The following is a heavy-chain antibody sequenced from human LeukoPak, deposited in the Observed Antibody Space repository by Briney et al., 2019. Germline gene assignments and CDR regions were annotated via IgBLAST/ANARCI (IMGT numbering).Heavy chain of an antibody. CDR2: MYTSGST. CDR3: ARDTGYYFGSGNYLYYFDY. J-gene: IGHJ4*02. V-gene: IGHV4-4*07. D-gene: IGHD3-10*01. CDR1: GGSISSYY. Sequence: PSETLSLTCTVFGGSISSYYWSWIRQPAGKGLEWIGRMYTSGSTNYNPSLKSRVTMSVDTSKNQFSLKLSSVTAADPAVYYCARDTGYYFGSGNYLYYFDYWGQGTLVTVSS.